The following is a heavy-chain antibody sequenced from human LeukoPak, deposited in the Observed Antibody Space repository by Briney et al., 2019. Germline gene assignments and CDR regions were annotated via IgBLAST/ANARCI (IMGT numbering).Heavy chain of an antibody. CDR1: GFTFSSYA. CDR2: ISYDGSNK. V-gene: IGHV3-30-3*01. Sequence: GGSLRLSCAASGFTFSSYAMHWVRQAPGKGLEWVAVISYDGSNKYYADSVKGRFTISRDNSKNTLYLQMNSLRAEDTAVYYCARDRRYCSSTSCYTADYWGQGTLVTVSS. CDR3: ARDRRYCSSTSCYTADY. D-gene: IGHD2-2*02. J-gene: IGHJ4*02.